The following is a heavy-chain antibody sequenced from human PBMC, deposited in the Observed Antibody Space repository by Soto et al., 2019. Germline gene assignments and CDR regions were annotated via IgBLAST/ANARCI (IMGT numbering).Heavy chain of an antibody. Sequence: QLQLQESGSGLVKPSQTLSLTCAVSGGSISSGGYSWSWIRQPPGKGLEWIGYIYHSGSTYYNPSLKSRVTISVDRSKNQFSLKLSSVTAADTAVYYCAGRYGASDNDVFDYWGQGTLVTVSS. CDR3: AGRYGASDNDVFDY. J-gene: IGHJ4*02. V-gene: IGHV4-30-2*01. CDR2: IYHSGST. CDR1: GGSISSGGYS. D-gene: IGHD5-12*01.